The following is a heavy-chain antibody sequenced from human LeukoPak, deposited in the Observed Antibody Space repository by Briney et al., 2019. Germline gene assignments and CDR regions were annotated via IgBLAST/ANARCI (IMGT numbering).Heavy chain of an antibody. V-gene: IGHV4-4*07. CDR3: ARDKQPGDN. CDR2: IYTSGST. Sequence: SETLSLTCAVYGGSFSSYFWTWIRQPAGKGLEWIGRIYTSGSTDYNPSLKSRVTMSVDTSKNQFSLKLSSVTAADTAVYYCARDKQPGDNWGQGILVTVSS. D-gene: IGHD5-18*01. J-gene: IGHJ4*02. CDR1: GGSFSSYF.